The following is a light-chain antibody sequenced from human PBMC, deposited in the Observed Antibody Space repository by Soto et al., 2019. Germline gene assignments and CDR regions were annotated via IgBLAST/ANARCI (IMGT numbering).Light chain of an antibody. CDR3: QQYGSSPFT. Sequence: EIVLTQSPGTLSLSPGERATLSCRASQRVSSSYLAWYQQKPGQAPRLLIYGASRRATGIPDRFSGSGSGRDFTLTISGLEPEDFAVYVCQQYGSSPFTFGPGTKVDIK. V-gene: IGKV3-20*01. CDR2: GAS. J-gene: IGKJ3*01. CDR1: QRVSSSY.